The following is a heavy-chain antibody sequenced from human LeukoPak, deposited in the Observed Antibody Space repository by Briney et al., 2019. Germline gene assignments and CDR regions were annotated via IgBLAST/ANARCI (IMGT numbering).Heavy chain of an antibody. Sequence: SETLSLTCTVSGGSIRSSYYYWGWIRQPPGKGLEWIGSIYDSGSTYYNPSLKSRVTISVDTSKNQFSLKLSSVTAADTAVYYCASEQDYSNYVFNHWGQGTLVTVSS. CDR2: IYDSGST. D-gene: IGHD4-11*01. J-gene: IGHJ4*02. CDR3: ASEQDYSNYVFNH. V-gene: IGHV4-39*01. CDR1: GGSIRSSYYY.